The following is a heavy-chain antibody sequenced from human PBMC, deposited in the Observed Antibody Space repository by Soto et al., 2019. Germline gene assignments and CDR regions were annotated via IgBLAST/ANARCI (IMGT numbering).Heavy chain of an antibody. Sequence: QVTLKESGPVLVKPTETLTLTCTVSGFSLSNARMGVSWIRQPPGKALEWLAHIFSNDEKSYSTSLKSRLTISKDTSKSQVVLTMTNMDPVDTATYYFARTRLTNYYYYGMDVWGQGTTVTVSS. CDR2: IFSNDEK. J-gene: IGHJ6*02. CDR3: ARTRLTNYYYYGMDV. CDR1: GFSLSNARMG. V-gene: IGHV2-26*01.